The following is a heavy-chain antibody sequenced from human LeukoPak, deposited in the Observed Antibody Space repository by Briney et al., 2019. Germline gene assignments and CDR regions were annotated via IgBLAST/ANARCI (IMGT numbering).Heavy chain of an antibody. CDR2: IIPIFGTA. Sequence: SVKVSCKASGGTFSSYAISWVRQAPGQGLEWMGGIIPIFGTANYAQKFQGRVTITTDESTSTAYMELSSLRSEDTAVYYCARGSSSPLYFDYWGQGTLVTVSS. D-gene: IGHD6-13*01. CDR3: ARGSSSPLYFDY. V-gene: IGHV1-69*05. J-gene: IGHJ4*02. CDR1: GGTFSSYA.